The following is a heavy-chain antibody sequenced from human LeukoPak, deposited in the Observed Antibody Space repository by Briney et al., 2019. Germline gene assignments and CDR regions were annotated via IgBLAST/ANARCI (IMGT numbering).Heavy chain of an antibody. CDR2: ISYDGGNK. D-gene: IGHD6-13*01. V-gene: IGHV3-30*18. Sequence: PGGSLRLSCAASGFTFSSYGMHWVRQAPGKGLEWVAVISYDGGNKYYADSVKGRFTISRDNSKNTLYLQMNSLRAEDTAVYYCAKDLGAPRYSSSWAPDYWGQGTLVTVSS. CDR3: AKDLGAPRYSSSWAPDY. CDR1: GFTFSSYG. J-gene: IGHJ4*02.